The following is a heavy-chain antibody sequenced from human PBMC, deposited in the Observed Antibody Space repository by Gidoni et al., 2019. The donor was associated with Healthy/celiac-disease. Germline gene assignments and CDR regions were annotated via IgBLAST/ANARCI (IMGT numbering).Heavy chain of an antibody. J-gene: IGHJ6*02. V-gene: IGHV5-51*01. CDR2: IYPGDSDT. D-gene: IGHD4-4*01. Sequence: EVQLVQPGAEVKKPGESLKISCKGSGYSFTSYWIGWVRQMPGKGLEWMGIIYPGDSDTRYSPSFQGQVTISADKSISTAYLQWSSLKASDTAMYYCARHRYEDYSNYETPFYYYYYGMDVWGQGTTVTVSS. CDR3: ARHRYEDYSNYETPFYYYYYGMDV. CDR1: GYSFTSYW.